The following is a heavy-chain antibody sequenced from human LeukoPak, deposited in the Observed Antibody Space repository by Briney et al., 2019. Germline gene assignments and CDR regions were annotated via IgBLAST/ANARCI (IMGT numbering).Heavy chain of an antibody. D-gene: IGHD6-13*01. CDR1: GFSFSVFW. CDR3: AKVPLIAAPKHFDY. CDR2: ITGSGGST. Sequence: GGSLRLSCAASGFSFSVFWMHWVRQAPGKGLEWVSAITGSGGSTYYADSVKGRFTISRDNSKNTLYLQMNRLRAEDTAVYYCAKVPLIAAPKHFDYWGQGTLVTVSS. J-gene: IGHJ4*02. V-gene: IGHV3-23*01.